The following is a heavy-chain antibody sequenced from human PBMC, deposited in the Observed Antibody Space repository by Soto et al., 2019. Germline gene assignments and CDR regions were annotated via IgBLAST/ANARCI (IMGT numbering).Heavy chain of an antibody. CDR3: ARDHNYANWFDP. D-gene: IGHD4-4*01. J-gene: IGHJ5*02. Sequence: SVKVSCKASGGTFSSYAISWVRQAPGQGLEWMGGIIPIFGTANYAQKFQGRVTITADESTSTAYMELSSLRSEDTAVYYCARDHNYANWFDPWDQGTLVTVSS. CDR2: IIPIFGTA. V-gene: IGHV1-69*13. CDR1: GGTFSSYA.